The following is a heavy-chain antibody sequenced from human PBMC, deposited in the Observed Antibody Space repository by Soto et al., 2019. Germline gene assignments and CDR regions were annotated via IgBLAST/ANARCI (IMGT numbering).Heavy chain of an antibody. Sequence: GESLKISCQASGYNFANYWIGWVRQMSGKGLEWMGIIYPGDSETRYSPSFQGHVTISADRSRSTAYLQWSGLRASDTAMYYCTAHISGSLYYGMDVWGQGTTVTVSS. CDR2: IYPGDSET. V-gene: IGHV5-51*01. D-gene: IGHD5-12*01. CDR1: GYNFANYW. J-gene: IGHJ6*02. CDR3: TAHISGSLYYGMDV.